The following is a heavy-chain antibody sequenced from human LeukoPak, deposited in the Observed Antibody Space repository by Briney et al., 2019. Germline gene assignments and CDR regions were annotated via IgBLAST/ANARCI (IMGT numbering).Heavy chain of an antibody. CDR3: ARDPPRSYSSSSGDDY. CDR1: GGSISSGGYY. J-gene: IGHJ4*02. Sequence: SQTLSLTCTVSGGSISSGGYYWSWIRQPPGKGLEWIGYIYHSGSTYYNPSLKSRVIISVDRSKNQFSLKLSSVTAADTAVYYCARDPPRSYSSSSGDDYWGQGTLVTVSS. V-gene: IGHV4-30-2*01. D-gene: IGHD6-6*01. CDR2: IYHSGST.